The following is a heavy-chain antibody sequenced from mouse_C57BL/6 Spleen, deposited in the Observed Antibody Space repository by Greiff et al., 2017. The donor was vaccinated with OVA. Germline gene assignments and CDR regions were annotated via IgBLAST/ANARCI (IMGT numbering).Heavy chain of an antibody. CDR3: ASYYGSSWCYAMDY. D-gene: IGHD1-1*01. V-gene: IGHV1-82*01. Sequence: VQLQQSGPELVKPGASVKISCKASGYAFSSSWMNWVKQRPGKGLEWIGRIYPGDGDTNYNGKFKGKATLTADKSSSTAYMQLSSLTSEDSAVYFCASYYGSSWCYAMDYWGQGTSVTVSS. CDR2: IYPGDGDT. J-gene: IGHJ4*01. CDR1: GYAFSSSW.